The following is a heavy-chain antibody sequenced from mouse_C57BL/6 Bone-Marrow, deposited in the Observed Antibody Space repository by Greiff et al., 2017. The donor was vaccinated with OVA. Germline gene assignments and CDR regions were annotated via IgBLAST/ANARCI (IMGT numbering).Heavy chain of an antibody. CDR2: IWSGGST. CDR3: ARKGGYWYFDV. V-gene: IGHV2-2*01. J-gene: IGHJ1*03. Sequence: VKVEESGPGLVQPSQSLSITCTVSGFSLTSYGVHWVRQSPGKGLEWLGVIWSGGSTDYNAAFISRLSISKDNSKSQVFFKMNSLQADDTAIYYCARKGGYWYFDVWGTGTTVTVSS. CDR1: GFSLTSYG.